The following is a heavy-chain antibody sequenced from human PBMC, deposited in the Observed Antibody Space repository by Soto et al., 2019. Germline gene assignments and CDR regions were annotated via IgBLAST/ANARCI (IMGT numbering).Heavy chain of an antibody. CDR3: ARIFQPLTYYYDSSGYYLDY. V-gene: IGHV3-30-3*01. CDR1: GFTFSSYA. CDR2: ISYDGSNK. Sequence: HPGGSLRLSCAASGFTFSSYAMHWVRQAPGKGQEWVAVISYDGSNKYYADSVKGRFTISRDNSKNTLYLQMNSLRAEDTAVYYCARIFQPLTYYYDSSGYYLDYWGQGTLVTVSS. J-gene: IGHJ4*02. D-gene: IGHD3-22*01.